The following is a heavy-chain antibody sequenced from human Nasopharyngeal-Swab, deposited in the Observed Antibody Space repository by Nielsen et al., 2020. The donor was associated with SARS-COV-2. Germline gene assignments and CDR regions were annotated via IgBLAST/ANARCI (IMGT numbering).Heavy chain of an antibody. D-gene: IGHD6-6*01. CDR2: IYYSGST. CDR3: ARGSPQTYYYYGMDV. Sequence: SETLSLTCTVSGGSISSYYWSWIRQPPGKGLEWIGCIYYSGSTNYNPSLKSRVTISVDTSKNQFSLKLSSVTAADTAVYYCARGSPQTYYYYGMDVWGQGTTVTVSS. J-gene: IGHJ6*02. CDR1: GGSISSYY. V-gene: IGHV4-59*01.